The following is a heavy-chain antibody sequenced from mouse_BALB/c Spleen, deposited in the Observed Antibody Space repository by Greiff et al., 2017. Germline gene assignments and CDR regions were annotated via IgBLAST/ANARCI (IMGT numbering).Heavy chain of an antibody. CDR3: ARQNYYGSSYGNFDV. J-gene: IGHJ1*01. D-gene: IGHD1-1*01. V-gene: IGHV5-9-3*01. CDR2: ISSGGSYT. Sequence: EVQRVESGGGLVKPGGSLKLSCAASGFTFSSYAMSWVRQTPEKRLEWVATISSGGSYTYYPDSVKGRFTISRDNAKNTLYLQMSSLRSEDTAMYYCARQNYYGSSYGNFDVWGAGTTVTVSS. CDR1: GFTFSSYA.